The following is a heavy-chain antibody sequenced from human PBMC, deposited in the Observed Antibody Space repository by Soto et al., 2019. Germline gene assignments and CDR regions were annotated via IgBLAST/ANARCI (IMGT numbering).Heavy chain of an antibody. CDR1: GGSISSYY. J-gene: IGHJ4*02. CDR3: ARSSGYSSSRFDY. V-gene: IGHV4-59*01. CDR2: IDYSGST. Sequence: QVQLQESGPGLVKPSETLSLTCTVSGGSISSYYWSWIRQPPGKGLEWIGYIDYSGSTNYNPSLKSRGTRSVDTSKNQCSLRLSSVTAADTAVYYCARSSGYSSSRFDYCCQGILVTVSS. D-gene: IGHD6-13*01.